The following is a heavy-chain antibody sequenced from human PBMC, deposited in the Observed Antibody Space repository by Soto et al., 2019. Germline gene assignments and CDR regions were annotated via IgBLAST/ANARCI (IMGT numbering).Heavy chain of an antibody. J-gene: IGHJ6*02. V-gene: IGHV4-4*07. CDR1: GGPISSYY. D-gene: IGHD6-19*01. Sequence: SETLSLTCTVSGGPISSYYWSWIRQRAGKGLEWIGRIYTSGSTNYNPSLKSRVTMSVDTSKNQFSLKLSSVTAADTAVYYCARDEAVAAAYYYYYGMDVWGQGTTV. CDR2: IYTSGST. CDR3: ARDEAVAAAYYYYYGMDV.